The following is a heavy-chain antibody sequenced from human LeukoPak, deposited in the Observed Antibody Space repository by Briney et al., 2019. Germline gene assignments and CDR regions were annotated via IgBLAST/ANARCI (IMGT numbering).Heavy chain of an antibody. CDR1: GFTFSSYA. V-gene: IGHV3-30*04. D-gene: IGHD6-6*01. CDR3: ARTGIAARPTVWFDP. J-gene: IGHJ5*02. CDR2: ISYDGSNK. Sequence: GRSLRLSCAASGFTFSSYAMHWVRQAPGKGLEWVAVISYDGSNKYYADSVKGRFTISRDNAKNTLYLQMNSLRAEDTAVYYCARTGIAARPTVWFDPWGRGTLVTVSP.